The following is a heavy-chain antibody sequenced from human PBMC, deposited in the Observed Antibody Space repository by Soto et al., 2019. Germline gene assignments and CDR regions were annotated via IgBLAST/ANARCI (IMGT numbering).Heavy chain of an antibody. CDR3: ARDSPSGSTFSGYDAIDS. V-gene: IGHV1-69*08. CDR2: TIPLLNVA. CDR1: GGTFSTST. Sequence: QVQLVQSGAEVKKPGSSVKVSCKASGGTFSTSTFTWVRQAPGQGLEWMGRTIPLLNVADYAQDFQGRLTLTADKSTSTTYMELTSLTSKDAAVYYCARDSPSGSTFSGYDAIDSWGQVPLVTVSS. D-gene: IGHD5-12*01. J-gene: IGHJ4*02.